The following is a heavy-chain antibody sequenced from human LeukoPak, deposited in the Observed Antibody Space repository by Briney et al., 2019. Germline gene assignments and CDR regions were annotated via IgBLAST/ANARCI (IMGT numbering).Heavy chain of an antibody. Sequence: HPGGSLRLSCAASGFTFSSYAMSWVRQAPGKGLEWVSAISGSGGTTYYTDSVKGRFTISRDTSKHTLYLQMNSLRAEDTAVYYCANGWLGQNNWFDPWGQGTLVTVSS. CDR1: GFTFSSYA. CDR2: ISGSGGTT. V-gene: IGHV3-23*01. CDR3: ANGWLGQNNWFDP. J-gene: IGHJ5*02. D-gene: IGHD5-24*01.